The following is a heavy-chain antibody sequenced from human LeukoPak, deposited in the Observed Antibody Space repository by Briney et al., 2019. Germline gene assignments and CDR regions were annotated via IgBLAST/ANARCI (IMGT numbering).Heavy chain of an antibody. CDR1: GYTFTSYG. Sequence: ASVKVSCKTSGYTFTSYGIIWVRQAPGQGLEWMGWISTYNGNTNYAQKVQGRVTMTTDTSTSTAYMELRSLRSDDTAVYYCARLGCSSASCYAWGDLSWFDPWGQGTLVTVSS. D-gene: IGHD2-2*01. CDR2: ISTYNGNT. V-gene: IGHV1-18*01. CDR3: ARLGCSSASCYAWGDLSWFDP. J-gene: IGHJ5*02.